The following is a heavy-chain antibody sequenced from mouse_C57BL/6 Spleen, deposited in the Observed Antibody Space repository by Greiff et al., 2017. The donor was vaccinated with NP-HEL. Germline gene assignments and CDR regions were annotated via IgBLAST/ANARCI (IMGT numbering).Heavy chain of an antibody. Sequence: QVQLKQSGAELVKPGASVKISCKASGYAFSSYWMNWVKQRPGKGLEWIGQIYPGDGDTNYNGKFKGKATLTADKSSSTAYMQLSSLTSEDSAVYFCARQNYVDYYAMDYWGQGTSVTVSS. CDR2: IYPGDGDT. CDR1: GYAFSSYW. D-gene: IGHD1-1*01. J-gene: IGHJ4*01. V-gene: IGHV1-80*01. CDR3: ARQNYVDYYAMDY.